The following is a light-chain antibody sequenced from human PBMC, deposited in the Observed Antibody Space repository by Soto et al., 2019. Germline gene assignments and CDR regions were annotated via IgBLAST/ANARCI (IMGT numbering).Light chain of an antibody. CDR3: QQSYNTPRT. CDR2: AVS. Sequence: IQMTQSPSSLSASVGDRVIITCRASQNIRNYLNWYQQKPGEAPKLLISAVSSLETGVPSRFSGSGSGTDFTLTITSLQPEDFATYYCQQSYNTPRTFGQGTKVDIK. CDR1: QNIRNY. V-gene: IGKV1-39*01. J-gene: IGKJ1*01.